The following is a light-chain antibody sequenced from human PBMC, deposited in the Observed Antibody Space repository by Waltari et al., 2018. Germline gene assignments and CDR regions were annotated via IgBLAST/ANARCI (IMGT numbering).Light chain of an antibody. CDR1: QSVWNSY. J-gene: IGKJ4*01. V-gene: IGKV3-20*01. CDR2: GAS. CDR3: QQYGNSPLT. Sequence: EVVSTQSPGTLSLSPGERATLSCRASQSVWNSYLAWYQQKPGQAPRLLIYGASLRATGIPERFSGSGSGTDFTLTIRSLEPEDFALYHCQQYGNSPLTFGGGTRVEI.